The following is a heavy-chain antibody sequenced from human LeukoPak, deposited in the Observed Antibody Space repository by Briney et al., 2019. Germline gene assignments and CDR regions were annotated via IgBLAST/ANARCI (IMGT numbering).Heavy chain of an antibody. J-gene: IGHJ3*02. CDR1: GYTFTGYY. V-gene: IGHV1-2*02. Sequence: ASVKVSCKASGYTFTGYYMHWVRQAPGQGLEWMGWINPNSGGTNYAQKFQGRVTMTRDTSTSTVYMELSSLRSEDTAVYYCARCLVLERVAFDIWGQGTVVTVSS. D-gene: IGHD1-1*01. CDR3: ARCLVLERVAFDI. CDR2: INPNSGGT.